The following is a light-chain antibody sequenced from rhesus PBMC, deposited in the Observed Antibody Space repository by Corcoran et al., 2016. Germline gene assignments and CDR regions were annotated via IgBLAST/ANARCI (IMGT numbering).Light chain of an antibody. CDR2: AAS. V-gene: IGKV1-74*01. Sequence: IQMTQSPFSLSASVGDIVSFTCRARENVNNYFYWYQQKPGKAPKLLYYAASTLQSGVPSRFSGSGSGTDYTFTISNLQHEEIATFYWQHSYGTPLTCGGGTKVGIK. J-gene: IGKJ4*01. CDR3: QHSYGTPLT. CDR1: ENVNNY.